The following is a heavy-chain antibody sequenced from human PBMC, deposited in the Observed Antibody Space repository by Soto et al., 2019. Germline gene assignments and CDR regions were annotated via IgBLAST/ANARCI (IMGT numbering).Heavy chain of an antibody. V-gene: IGHV2-70*11. CDR2: IDWDDDK. CDR1: GFSLSTSGMC. J-gene: IGHJ6*03. CDR3: ARIQGSVVNTYYYYFMDV. D-gene: IGHD3-10*01. Sequence: SGPTLVNPTQTLTLTCTFSGFSLSTSGMCVSWIRQPPGKALEWLARIDWDDDKYYSTSLKTRLTISKDTSKNQVVLTMTNMDPVDTATYYCARIQGSVVNTYYYYFMDVWGKRTKVTVSS.